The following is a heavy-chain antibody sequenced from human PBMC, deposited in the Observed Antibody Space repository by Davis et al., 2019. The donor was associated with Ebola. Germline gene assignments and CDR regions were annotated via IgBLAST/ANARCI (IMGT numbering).Heavy chain of an antibody. CDR2: INAGNGNT. D-gene: IGHD1-7*01. Sequence: AASVKVSCKASGYTFTSYGISWVRQAPGQRLEWMGWINAGNGNTKYSQKFQGRVTITRDTSASTAYMELSSLRSEDTAVYYCAREYLYNWNYSGGMDVWGQGTTVTVSS. V-gene: IGHV1-3*01. CDR3: AREYLYNWNYSGGMDV. CDR1: GYTFTSYG. J-gene: IGHJ6*02.